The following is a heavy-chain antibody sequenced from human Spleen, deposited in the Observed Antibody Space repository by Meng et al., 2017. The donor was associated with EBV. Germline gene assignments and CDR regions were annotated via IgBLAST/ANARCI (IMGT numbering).Heavy chain of an antibody. CDR3: ASTTTMTSFDY. CDR1: GGSISRGGTY. V-gene: IGHV4-30-4*01. J-gene: IGHJ4*02. CDR2: LYYSGSA. Sequence: VQLQESRHGLVNPSQTLSHPCAVSGGSISRGGTYWSWIRQPPGKGLEWIGYLYYSGSAYYNPSLKSRLTISVDTSKNQFSLKLTSVTAADTAVYYCASTTTMTSFDYWGQGTLVTVSS. D-gene: IGHD4-17*01.